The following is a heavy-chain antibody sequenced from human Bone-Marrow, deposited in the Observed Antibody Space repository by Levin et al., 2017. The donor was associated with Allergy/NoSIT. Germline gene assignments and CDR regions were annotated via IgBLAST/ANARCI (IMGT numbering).Heavy chain of an antibody. V-gene: IGHV4-59*01. D-gene: IGHD5-18*01. Sequence: PSETLSLTCTVSGGFIDSYYWTWIRQPPGRGLEWIGYIYHSGSTMSNPSLKSRVSISIDTSKKQFSLKLSSVTAADTAMYYCASSGDSAMMYYYNGLDVWGQGTMVTVSS. CDR2: IYHSGST. CDR1: GGFIDSYY. CDR3: ASSGDSAMMYYYNGLDV. J-gene: IGHJ6*02.